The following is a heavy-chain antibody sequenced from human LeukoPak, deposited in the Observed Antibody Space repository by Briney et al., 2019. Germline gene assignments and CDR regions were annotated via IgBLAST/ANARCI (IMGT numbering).Heavy chain of an antibody. CDR1: GFTFSSYA. Sequence: PGGSLRLSCAASGFTFSSYAMHWVRHAPGKGLVWVSRINSDGSSTSYADSVKGRFTISRDNAKNTLYLQMNSLRAEDTAVYYCARVGTRYFDWLYLYYYYYMDVWGKGTTVTISS. D-gene: IGHD3-9*01. J-gene: IGHJ6*03. V-gene: IGHV3-74*01. CDR2: INSDGSST. CDR3: ARVGTRYFDWLYLYYYYYMDV.